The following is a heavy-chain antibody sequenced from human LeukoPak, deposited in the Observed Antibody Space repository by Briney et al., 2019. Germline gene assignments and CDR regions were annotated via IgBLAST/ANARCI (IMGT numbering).Heavy chain of an antibody. CDR1: GFTFSSYA. CDR2: ISYDGSNK. D-gene: IGHD3-22*01. Sequence: GGSLRLSCAASGFTFSSYAMHWVRQAPGKGLEWVAVISYDGSNKYYADSVKGRFTISRDNSKNTLYLQMNSLRAEDTAVYYCARDWGYYYDSSGYRLNAFDIWGQGTMVTVSS. V-gene: IGHV3-30-3*01. J-gene: IGHJ3*02. CDR3: ARDWGYYYDSSGYRLNAFDI.